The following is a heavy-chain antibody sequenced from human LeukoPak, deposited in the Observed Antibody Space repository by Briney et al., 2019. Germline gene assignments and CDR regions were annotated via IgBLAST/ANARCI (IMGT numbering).Heavy chain of an antibody. V-gene: IGHV3-7*01. J-gene: IGHJ4*02. Sequence: GGSLRLSCVASRFTFSNYWMSWVRQAPGKGLEWVANINQDGSKKVYADSMKGRFTISRDNAKESLYLQLNSLRADDTAVYYCAKWGPHCVGDYCPALDSWGQGTLVTVS. CDR2: INQDGSKK. CDR1: RFTFSNYW. CDR3: AKWGPHCVGDYCPALDS. D-gene: IGHD2-21*02.